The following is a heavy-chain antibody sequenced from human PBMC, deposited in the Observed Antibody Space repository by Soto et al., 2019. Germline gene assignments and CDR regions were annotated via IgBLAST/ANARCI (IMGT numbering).Heavy chain of an antibody. J-gene: IGHJ4*02. D-gene: IGHD6-13*01. CDR3: TTDTPWYSSGWYYFDY. Sequence: PWGSLRLSCAPSGFTFSNAWMSWVRQAPGKGLEWVGRIKSKTDGGTTDYAAPVKGRFTISRDDSKNTLYLQMNSLKTEDTAVYYCTTDTPWYSSGWYYFDYWGQGTLVTVSS. CDR2: IKSKTDGGTT. CDR1: GFTFSNAW. V-gene: IGHV3-15*01.